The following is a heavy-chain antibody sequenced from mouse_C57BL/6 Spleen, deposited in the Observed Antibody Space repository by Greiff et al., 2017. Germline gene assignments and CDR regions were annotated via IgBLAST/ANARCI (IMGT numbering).Heavy chain of an antibody. CDR2: IYPGDGDT. V-gene: IGHV1-82*01. J-gene: IGHJ3*01. D-gene: IGHD3-2*02. CDR1: GYAFSSSW. Sequence: QVQLQQSGPELVKPGASVKISCKASGYAFSSSWMNWVKQRPGKGLEWIGRIYPGDGDTNYNGKFKGKATLTADKSSSTAYMQLSGLTSEDSAVYFCALDSSGYALAYWGQGTLVTVSA. CDR3: ALDSSGYALAY.